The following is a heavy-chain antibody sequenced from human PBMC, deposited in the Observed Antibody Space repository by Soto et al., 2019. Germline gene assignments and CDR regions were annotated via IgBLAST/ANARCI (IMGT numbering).Heavy chain of an antibody. D-gene: IGHD2-15*01. J-gene: IGHJ6*03. CDR1: GFTFSDYY. V-gene: IGHV3-11*01. CDR3: ARDCSGGSCYSGVGMYYMDV. Sequence: GGSLRLSCAASGFTFSDYYMSWIRQAPGKGLEWVSYISSSGSTIYYADSVKGRFTISRDNAKNSLYLQMNSLRAEDTAVYYCARDCSGGSCYSGVGMYYMDVWGKGTTVTVSS. CDR2: ISSSGSTI.